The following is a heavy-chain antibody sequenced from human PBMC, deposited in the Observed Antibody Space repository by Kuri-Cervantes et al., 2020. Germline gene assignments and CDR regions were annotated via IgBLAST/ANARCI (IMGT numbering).Heavy chain of an antibody. Sequence: GGSLRLSCAASGFTFSSYSMNWVRQAPGKGLEWVAVISYDGGNTYYADSVKGRFTISRDNAKNSLYLQMNSLRAEDTALYYCAKDISDILNAFDIWGQGTMVTVSS. CDR2: ISYDGGNT. CDR3: AKDISDILNAFDI. V-gene: IGHV3-30*05. J-gene: IGHJ3*02. D-gene: IGHD3-9*01. CDR1: GFTFSSYS.